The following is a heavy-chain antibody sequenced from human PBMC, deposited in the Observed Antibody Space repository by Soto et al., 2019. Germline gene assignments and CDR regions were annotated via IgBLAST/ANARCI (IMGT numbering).Heavy chain of an antibody. V-gene: IGHV3-7*03. D-gene: IGHD2-2*01. Sequence: EVQLVESGGGLVQPGGSLRLSCAASGFTFSSYEMNWVRQAPGEGPEWVANIKQDGTEKKYVDSVKGRFSISRDNTESSVYLQMNSLRAEDTAVYYCAKTSVLLPAATNRGAPYNYYALDVWGQGTTVTVAS. CDR3: AKTSVLLPAATNRGAPYNYYALDV. CDR2: IKQDGTEK. CDR1: GFTFSSYE. J-gene: IGHJ6*02.